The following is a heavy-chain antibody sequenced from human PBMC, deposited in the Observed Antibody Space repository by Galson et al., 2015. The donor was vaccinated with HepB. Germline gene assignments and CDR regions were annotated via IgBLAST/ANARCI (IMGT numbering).Heavy chain of an antibody. V-gene: IGHV4-59*01. J-gene: IGHJ2*01. CDR2: IYYSGST. CDR3: ARDASPYSSSEDWYFDL. D-gene: IGHD6-13*01. CDR1: GGSISSYY. Sequence: ETLSLTCTVSGGSISSYYWSWIRQPPGRGLEWIGYIYYSGSTNYNPSLKSRVTISVDTSKNQFSLKLSSVTAADTAVYYCARDASPYSSSEDWYFDLWGRGTLVTVSS.